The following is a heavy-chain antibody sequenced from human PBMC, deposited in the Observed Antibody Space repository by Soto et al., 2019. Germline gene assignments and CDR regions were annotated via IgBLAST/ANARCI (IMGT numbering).Heavy chain of an antibody. J-gene: IGHJ4*02. CDR2: ISSSSSYI. V-gene: IGHV3-21*01. Sequence: GGSLRLSCAASGFTFSSYSMNWVRQAPGKGLEWVSSISSSSSYIYYADSVKGRFTISRDNAKNSLYLQMNSLRAEDTAVYYCARDRVPLVVVPAAADYWGQGTLVTVSS. CDR3: ARDRVPLVVVPAAADY. CDR1: GFTFSSYS. D-gene: IGHD2-2*01.